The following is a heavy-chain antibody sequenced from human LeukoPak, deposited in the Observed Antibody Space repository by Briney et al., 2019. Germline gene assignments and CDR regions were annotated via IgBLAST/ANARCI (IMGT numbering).Heavy chain of an antibody. CDR1: GFTFSNAW. Sequence: GGSLRLSCAASGFTFSNAWMNWVRQAPGKGLEWVGRIKSKTDGRTTDYAAPVKGRFTISRDDSKNTLYLQMNSPKTEDTAVYYCTTRPGPEDYWGQGTLVTVSS. J-gene: IGHJ4*02. V-gene: IGHV3-15*07. CDR3: TTRPGPEDY. CDR2: IKSKTDGRTT.